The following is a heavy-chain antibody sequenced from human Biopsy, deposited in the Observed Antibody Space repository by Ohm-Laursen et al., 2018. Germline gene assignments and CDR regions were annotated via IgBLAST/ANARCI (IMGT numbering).Heavy chain of an antibody. V-gene: IGHV1-69*06. Sequence: SSVKVSCKASGGTFTNHAVGWVRQAPGQGLEWVGSSIPLFNTAKYADKFQGRVTLTADKSTTTAYMELSSLRSEDTAIYYCARFPLGAYDDSGSYRAVEHWYFDLWGRGTLVTVSS. CDR2: SIPLFNTA. J-gene: IGHJ2*01. CDR3: ARFPLGAYDDSGSYRAVEHWYFDL. CDR1: GGTFTNHA. D-gene: IGHD3-22*01.